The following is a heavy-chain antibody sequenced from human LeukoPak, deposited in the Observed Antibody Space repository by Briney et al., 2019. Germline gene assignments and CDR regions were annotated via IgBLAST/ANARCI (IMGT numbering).Heavy chain of an antibody. CDR2: INHSGST. CDR1: GGSFSGYY. J-gene: IGHJ4*02. V-gene: IGHV4-34*01. D-gene: IGHD2-15*01. Sequence: KPSETLSLTCAVYGGSFSGYYWSWIRQPPGKGLEWIGEINHSGSTNYNPPLKSRVTISVDTSKNQFSLKLSSVTAADTAVYYCARGGENCSGGSCYQEGRREVDYWGQGTLVTVSS. CDR3: ARGGENCSGGSCYQEGRREVDY.